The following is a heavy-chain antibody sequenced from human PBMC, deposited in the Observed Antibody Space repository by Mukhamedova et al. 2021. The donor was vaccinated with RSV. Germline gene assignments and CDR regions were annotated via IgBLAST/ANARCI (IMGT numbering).Heavy chain of an antibody. J-gene: IGHJ1*01. Sequence: GQGLEWMGWMNPNSGNTGYAQKLQGRVTMTRNTSISTAYMELSSLRSEDTAVYYCARATMVRGVPSFWDFQHWGQAPWSPSPQ. D-gene: IGHD3-10*01. CDR3: ARATMVRGVPSFWDFQH. V-gene: IGHV1-8*01. CDR2: MNPNSGNT.